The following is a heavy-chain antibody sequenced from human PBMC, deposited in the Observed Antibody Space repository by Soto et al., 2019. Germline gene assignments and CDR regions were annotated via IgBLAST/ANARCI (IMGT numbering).Heavy chain of an antibody. V-gene: IGHV3-15*01. Sequence: GGSLRLSCEGSGFTFSNGWMTWVRQAPGKGLEWVGRIKTNIDGGRIDYAAPVKGRFTISRDDSKNTLYLQMNSLRAEDTAVYYCAKDFSREAGPRSGYFQHWGQGTLVTVSS. CDR2: IKTNIDGGRI. CDR3: AKDFSREAGPRSGYFQH. J-gene: IGHJ1*01. D-gene: IGHD6-25*01. CDR1: GFTFSNGW.